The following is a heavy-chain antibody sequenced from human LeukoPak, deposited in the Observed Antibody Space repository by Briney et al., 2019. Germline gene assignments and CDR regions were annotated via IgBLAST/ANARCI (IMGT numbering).Heavy chain of an antibody. D-gene: IGHD1-26*01. CDR3: AKDRRVGATTWYFDY. Sequence: GGSLRLSCAASGFTFSSYAVSWVRQAPGEGLERVSAISGSGGSTYYADSVKGRFTISRDNSKNTLYLQMNSLRAEDTAVYYCAKDRRVGATTWYFDYWGQGTLVTVSS. CDR2: ISGSGGST. V-gene: IGHV3-23*01. J-gene: IGHJ4*02. CDR1: GFTFSSYA.